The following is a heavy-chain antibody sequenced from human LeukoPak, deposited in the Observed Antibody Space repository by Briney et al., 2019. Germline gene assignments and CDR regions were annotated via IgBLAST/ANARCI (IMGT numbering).Heavy chain of an antibody. J-gene: IGHJ4*02. CDR1: GFTVTTKS. D-gene: IGHD5-12*01. Sequence: GGSLRLSCAASGFTVTTKSMAWVRQAPGRGLEWVSVFYSPGSKYYADSLHGGFTISRDNSLNTLFLQMNSLRAEDTAVYYCAKERLVATILLAGKAKNRGFDYWGQGTLVTVSA. CDR3: AKERLVATILLAGKAKNRGFDY. V-gene: IGHV3-53*01. CDR2: FYSPGSK.